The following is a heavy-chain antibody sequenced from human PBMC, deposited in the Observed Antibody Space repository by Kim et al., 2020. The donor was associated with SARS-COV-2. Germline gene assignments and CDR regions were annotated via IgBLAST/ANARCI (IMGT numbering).Heavy chain of an antibody. CDR1: GFIFSDFG. Sequence: GGSLRLSCKDSGFIFSDFGMHWVRQAPGKGLEWVAFISYDGTKKHYTDTVKGRFTISRDRSRNTLSLQMDSLRVDDTAVYYCSTDCGGSGTKLDYWGQG. V-gene: IGHV3-30*14. J-gene: IGHJ4*02. CDR2: ISYDGTKK. D-gene: IGHD3-10*01. CDR3: STDCGGSGTKLDY.